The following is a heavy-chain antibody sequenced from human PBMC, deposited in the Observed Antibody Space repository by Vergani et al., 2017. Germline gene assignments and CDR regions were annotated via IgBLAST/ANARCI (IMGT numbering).Heavy chain of an antibody. D-gene: IGHD1-26*01. CDR2: IYISGST. J-gene: IGHJ6*03. V-gene: IGHV4-61*02. CDR1: GGSITSGSYY. Sequence: QVQLQESGPGLVKPSQTLSLTCTVSGGSITSGSYYWSWIRQPAGKGLEWIGRIYISGSTNYNPSLKSRVTMSVDTSRNQFSLKLSSVTAADTAVYYCARDSGTYSSWRCCYYLDVWGKGTPVTVSS. CDR3: ARDSGTYSSWRCCYYLDV.